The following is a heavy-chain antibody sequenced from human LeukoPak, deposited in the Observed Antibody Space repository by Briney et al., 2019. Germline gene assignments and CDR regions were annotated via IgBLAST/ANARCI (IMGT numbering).Heavy chain of an antibody. Sequence: SQTLSLTCTVSGYSISGGYYWGWIRQPPGKGLEWIGTIYHGGSTYYNPSLGSRVTISLDTSKNHFSLNLTSVTAADTAMYYCARVAERTWLPYDAAFDIWGLGTMVTVSS. CDR1: GYSISGGYY. D-gene: IGHD3-9*01. V-gene: IGHV4-38-2*02. J-gene: IGHJ3*02. CDR3: ARVAERTWLPYDAAFDI. CDR2: IYHGGST.